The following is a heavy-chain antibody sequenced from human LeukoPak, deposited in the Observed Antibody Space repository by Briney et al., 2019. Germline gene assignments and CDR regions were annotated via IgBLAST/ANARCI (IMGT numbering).Heavy chain of an antibody. CDR3: ARYEWSGAPHY. Sequence: ASVKVSCKASGYTFTGYGISWVRQAPGQGLEWMGWISAYNGNTNYAQKLQGRVTMTTDTSTSTACMELRSLRSDDTAVYYCARYEWSGAPHYWGQGTLVTVSS. CDR2: ISAYNGNT. V-gene: IGHV1-18*01. CDR1: GYTFTGYG. D-gene: IGHD3-3*01. J-gene: IGHJ4*02.